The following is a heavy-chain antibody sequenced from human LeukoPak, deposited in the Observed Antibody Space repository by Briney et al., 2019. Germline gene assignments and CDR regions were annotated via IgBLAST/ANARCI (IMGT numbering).Heavy chain of an antibody. CDR1: GGSISSSSYY. V-gene: IGHV4-39*07. CDR2: INHSGST. Sequence: KPSETLSLTCTVSGGSISSSSYYWGWIRQPPGKGLEWIGEINHSGSTNYNPSLKSRVTISVDTSKNQFSLKLSSVTAADTAVYYCARGGKRWLHSGAFDYWGQGTLVTVSS. J-gene: IGHJ4*02. CDR3: ARGGKRWLHSGAFDY. D-gene: IGHD5-24*01.